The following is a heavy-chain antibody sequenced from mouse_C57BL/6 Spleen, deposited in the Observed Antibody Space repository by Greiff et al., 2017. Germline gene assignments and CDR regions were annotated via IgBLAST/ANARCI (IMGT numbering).Heavy chain of an antibody. CDR3: ARSQTGYCDV. CDR2: IYPRSGTT. J-gene: IGHJ1*03. CDR1: GYSFTSYG. V-gene: IGHV1-81*01. D-gene: IGHD4-1*01. Sequence: HVQLQQSGAELARPGASVKLSCKASGYSFTSYGISWVKQRTGQGLEWIGEIYPRSGTTYYNEKFKGKATLTADKSSSTAYMGLRSLTTEDSAVYFCARSQTGYCDVWGTGTTVTVSS.